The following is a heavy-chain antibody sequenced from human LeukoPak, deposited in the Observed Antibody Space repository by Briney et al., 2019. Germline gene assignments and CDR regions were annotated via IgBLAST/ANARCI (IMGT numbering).Heavy chain of an antibody. CDR2: IWYDGSNK. J-gene: IGHJ4*02. V-gene: IGHV3-33*01. CDR3: ASGGKFGESSFDY. Sequence: GGSLRLSCAASGFTFSSYGMHWVRQAPGKGLEWVAVIWYDGSNKYYADSVKGRFTISRDNSKNTLYLRMNSLRAEDTAVYYCASGGKFGESSFDYWGQGTLVTVSS. CDR1: GFTFSSYG. D-gene: IGHD3-10*01.